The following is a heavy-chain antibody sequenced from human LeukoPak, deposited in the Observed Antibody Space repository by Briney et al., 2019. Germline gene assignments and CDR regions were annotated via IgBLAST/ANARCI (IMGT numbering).Heavy chain of an antibody. J-gene: IGHJ6*02. CDR1: GFTFSSYA. CDR3: AKGDSSGWQYYYYGMDV. V-gene: IGHV3-23*01. Sequence: GSLRLSCAASGFTFSSYAMSWVRQAPGKGLEWVSAIGGSGGSTYYADSVKGRFTISRDNSKNTLYLQMNSLRAEDTAVYYCAKGDSSGWQYYYYGMDVWGQGTTVTVSS. D-gene: IGHD6-19*01. CDR2: IGGSGGST.